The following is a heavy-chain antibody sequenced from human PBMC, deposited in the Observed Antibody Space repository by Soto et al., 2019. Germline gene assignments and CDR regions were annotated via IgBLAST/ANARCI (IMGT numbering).Heavy chain of an antibody. Sequence: QITLKESGPTLVQPTQTLTLTCTFSGFSFSTSGVGVAWIRQPPGKALEWLALIYWNDDKRYSPSLKSRLTFTMDTSKNQVVLTMTNMDPVDTATYYCAQLFTIFGVEVFDYWGQGTLVTVSS. CDR1: GFSFSTSGVG. J-gene: IGHJ4*02. CDR3: AQLFTIFGVEVFDY. CDR2: IYWNDDK. V-gene: IGHV2-5*01. D-gene: IGHD3-3*01.